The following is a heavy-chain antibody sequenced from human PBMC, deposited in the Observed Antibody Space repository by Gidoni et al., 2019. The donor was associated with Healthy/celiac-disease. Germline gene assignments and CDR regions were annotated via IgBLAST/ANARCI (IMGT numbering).Heavy chain of an antibody. V-gene: IGHV3-7*01. Sequence: EVQLVESGGGLVKRGGSRRRSCAASGFIFRSFWMSWVRQAPGQGLEWVANIKQDGSEKYYVDSVKGRFTISRDNAKNSLYLQMNSMRAEDTAVYYCARRSLQDEEQQLVNWAFDIWGQGTMVTVSS. CDR1: GFIFRSFW. D-gene: IGHD6-13*01. J-gene: IGHJ3*02. CDR2: IKQDGSEK. CDR3: ARRSLQDEEQQLVNWAFDI.